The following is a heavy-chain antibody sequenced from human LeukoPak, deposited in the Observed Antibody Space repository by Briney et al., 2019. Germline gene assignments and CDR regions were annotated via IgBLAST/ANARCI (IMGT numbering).Heavy chain of an antibody. CDR2: ISSSCSTI. CDR3: ARDPINIATAGKCFDY. D-gene: IGHD6-13*01. Sequence: GGSLRLSCAASGFTFSDYYMSWRRGAPGKGREGVSYISSSCSTIYYADALKGRFTISRDNTKKSLYPQMNSLRAEDTAVYYCARDPINIATAGKCFDYWGQGTLVTVSS. V-gene: IGHV3-11*04. J-gene: IGHJ4*02. CDR1: GFTFSDYY.